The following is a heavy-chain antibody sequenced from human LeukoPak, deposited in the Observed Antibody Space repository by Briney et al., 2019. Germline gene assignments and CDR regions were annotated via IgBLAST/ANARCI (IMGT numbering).Heavy chain of an antibody. J-gene: IGHJ4*02. CDR1: GYTFTSYA. V-gene: IGHV1-3*01. CDR2: INAGNGNT. CDR3: ARPRGNVEMAAIPFDY. Sequence: ASVKVSCKASGYTFTSYAMHWVRQAPGQRLEWMGWINAGNGNTKYSQEFQGRVTITRDTSTSTAYMELRSLRSDDTAVYYCARPRGNVEMAAIPFDYWGQGTLVTVSS. D-gene: IGHD5-24*01.